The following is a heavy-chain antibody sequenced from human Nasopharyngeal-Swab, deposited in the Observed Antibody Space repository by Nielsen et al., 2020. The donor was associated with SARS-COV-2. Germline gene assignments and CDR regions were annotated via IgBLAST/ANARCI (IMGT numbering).Heavy chain of an antibody. V-gene: IGHV3-13*01. CDR1: GFTFSSYD. D-gene: IGHD3-3*01. Sequence: GGSLRLSCAASGFTFSSYDMHWVRQVTVKGLEWVSSTGTEGDTHYPDSVKGRFTISRENAKSSLYLQMNIVRAEDTGVYYCARARGINLGLGVVGDMDVWGKGTTVTVSS. J-gene: IGHJ6*03. CDR2: TGTEGDT. CDR3: ARARGINLGLGVVGDMDV.